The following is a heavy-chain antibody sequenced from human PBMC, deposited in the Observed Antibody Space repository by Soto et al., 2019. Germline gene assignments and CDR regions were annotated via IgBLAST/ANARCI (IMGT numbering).Heavy chain of an antibody. Sequence: VQLVESGGGVVQPGTSLRLSCAASGFRFKSFVMHWVRQAPGKGLEWVAFTSYDGNNKDYGDSVKGRFTVSRDNSQNTLHLQMAFLRPEDTALYYCARWGTTGGFDLWGQGTLVSVSS. J-gene: IGHJ4*02. CDR1: GFRFKSFV. CDR2: TSYDGNNK. D-gene: IGHD3-16*01. CDR3: ARWGTTGGFDL. V-gene: IGHV3-30*19.